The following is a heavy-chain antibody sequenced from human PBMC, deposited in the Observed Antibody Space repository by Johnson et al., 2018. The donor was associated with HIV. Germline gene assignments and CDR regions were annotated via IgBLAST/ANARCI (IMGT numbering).Heavy chain of an antibody. CDR2: IYSGGST. CDR3: AREANAFDI. Sequence: VQLVESGGGLVKPGGSLRLSCAAFGFTVSSNYMSWVRQAPGKGLEWVSVIYSGGSTYYADSVKGRFNISRDNSKNTLYLQMNSLRAEDTAVYYCAREANAFDIWGQGTMVTVSS. V-gene: IGHV3-66*01. CDR1: GFTVSSNY. J-gene: IGHJ3*02.